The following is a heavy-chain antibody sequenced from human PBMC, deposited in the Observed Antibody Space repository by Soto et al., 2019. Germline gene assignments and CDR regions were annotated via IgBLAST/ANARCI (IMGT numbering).Heavy chain of an antibody. CDR1: GGTSSNFV. J-gene: IGHJ6*02. V-gene: IGHV1-69*06. CDR3: ARPKGSGYDRGDSYYHTMDV. Sequence: QMRLVQSGAEVKNSGSSVKVSCKASGGTSSNFVITWVRQVPGQGLEWLGGILPMFGAVKYAQKFQDRLTITAARSTNTASMALGSLRAEDTAVYYCARPKGSGYDRGDSYYHTMDVWGHGTTVTVS. D-gene: IGHD3-3*01. CDR2: ILPMFGAV.